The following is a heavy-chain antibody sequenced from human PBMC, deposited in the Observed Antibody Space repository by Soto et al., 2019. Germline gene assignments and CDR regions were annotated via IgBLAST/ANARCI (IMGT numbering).Heavy chain of an antibody. CDR2: IYHSGST. V-gene: IGHV4-39*07. CDR1: GGSISSSSYY. Sequence: SETLSLTCTVSGGSISSSSYYWGWIRQPPGKGLEWIGEIYHSGSTYYNPSLKSRLTMSVDESKNQFFLSLYSVTAADTAVYYCARAARNSLFDRWGRGVLVTVSS. D-gene: IGHD6-6*01. J-gene: IGHJ4*02. CDR3: ARAARNSLFDR.